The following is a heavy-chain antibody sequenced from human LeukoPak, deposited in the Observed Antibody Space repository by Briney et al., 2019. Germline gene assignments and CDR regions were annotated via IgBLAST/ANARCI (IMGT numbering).Heavy chain of an antibody. CDR3: TRDGYNLGWFDP. J-gene: IGHJ5*02. CDR2: IIPIFGTA. Sequence: ASVKVSCKASGYTFTSYAMNWVRQAPGQGLEWMGGIIPIFGTANYAQKFQGRVTITADESTSTAYMELSSLRSEDTAVYYCTRDGYNLGWFDPWGQGTLVTVSS. D-gene: IGHD5-24*01. CDR1: GYTFTSYA. V-gene: IGHV1-69*13.